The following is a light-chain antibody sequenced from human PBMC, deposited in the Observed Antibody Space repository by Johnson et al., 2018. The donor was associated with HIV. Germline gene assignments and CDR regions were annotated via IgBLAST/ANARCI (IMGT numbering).Light chain of an antibody. J-gene: IGLJ1*01. CDR1: SSNIGNNY. CDR3: GTGDSSLSGYV. V-gene: IGLV1-51*02. Sequence: QAVLTQPPSVSAAPGQKVTISCSGSSSNIGNNYVSWYQQLPGTAPKLLIYENNKRPSGIPDRFSASKSATSAALGITGLQTGDEADYYCGTGDSSLSGYVFGSGTHVTVL. CDR2: ENN.